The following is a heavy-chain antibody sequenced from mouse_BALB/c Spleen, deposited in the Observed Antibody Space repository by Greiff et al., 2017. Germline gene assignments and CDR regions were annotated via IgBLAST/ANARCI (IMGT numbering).Heavy chain of an antibody. D-gene: IGHD1-1*02. V-gene: IGHV2-5-1*01. CDR2: IWRGGST. CDR3: AKNRGEGYAMDY. Sequence: QVQLQQSGPSLVQPSQSLSITCTVSGFSLTSYGVHWVRQSPGKGLEWLGVIWRGGSTDYNAAFMSRLSITKDNSKSQVFFKMNSLQADDTAIYYCAKNRGEGYAMDYWGQGTTLTVSS. CDR1: GFSLTSYG. J-gene: IGHJ2*01.